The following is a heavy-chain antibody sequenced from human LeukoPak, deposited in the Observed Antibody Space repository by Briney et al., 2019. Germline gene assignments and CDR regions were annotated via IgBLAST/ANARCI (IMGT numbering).Heavy chain of an antibody. J-gene: IGHJ3*02. Sequence: GGSLRLSCAASGFTVSSNYMSWVRQAPGRGLEWVSVIYSGGSTYYADSVKGRFTISRDNSKNTLHLQMNSLRAEDTAVYYCASRKGYRAFDIWGQGTMVTVSS. CDR3: ASRKGYRAFDI. CDR2: IYSGGST. CDR1: GFTVSSNY. V-gene: IGHV3-66*02. D-gene: IGHD3-16*02.